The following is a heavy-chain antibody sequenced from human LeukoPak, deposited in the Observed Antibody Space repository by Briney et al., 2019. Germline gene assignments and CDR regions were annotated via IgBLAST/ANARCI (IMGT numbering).Heavy chain of an antibody. CDR1: GGSISSGVSY. CDR2: IYYSGSS. D-gene: IGHD5-12*01. CDR3: ARDYRFDSGYDLLDAFDV. J-gene: IGHJ3*01. Sequence: SQPLSLTCTVSGGSISSGVSYWSWIRQHPGKGLEWIAYIYYSGSSSYNPSLKSRVTISVDTSKNQFSLKLSSVTAADTAVYYCARDYRFDSGYDLLDAFDVWGQGTMVTVSS. V-gene: IGHV4-31*03.